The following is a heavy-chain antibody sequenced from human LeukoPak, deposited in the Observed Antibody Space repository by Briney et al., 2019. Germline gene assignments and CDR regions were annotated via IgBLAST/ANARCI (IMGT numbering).Heavy chain of an antibody. Sequence: GGSLRLSCAASGFTFSDYYMSWIRQAPGKGLEWVSSISSSSSYIYYADSVKGRFTISRDNSKNTLYLQMNSLRAEDTAVYYCARDISVGAPAKGFDIWGQGTMVTVSS. CDR2: ISSSSSYI. J-gene: IGHJ3*02. V-gene: IGHV3-11*06. D-gene: IGHD1-26*01. CDR3: ARDISVGAPAKGFDI. CDR1: GFTFSDYY.